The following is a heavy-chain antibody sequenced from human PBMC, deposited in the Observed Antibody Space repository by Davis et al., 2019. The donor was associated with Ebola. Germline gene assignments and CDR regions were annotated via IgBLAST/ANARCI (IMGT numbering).Heavy chain of an antibody. D-gene: IGHD2-15*01. Sequence: GGSLRLSCAASGFTFGSYAMHWVRQAPGKGLEWVAVISYDGSNKYYADSVKGRFTISRDNSKNTLYLQMNSLRAEDTAVYYCARGQDIVVVVAATDYYGMDVWGKGTTVTVSS. J-gene: IGHJ6*04. V-gene: IGHV3-30-3*01. CDR2: ISYDGSNK. CDR1: GFTFGSYA. CDR3: ARGQDIVVVVAATDYYGMDV.